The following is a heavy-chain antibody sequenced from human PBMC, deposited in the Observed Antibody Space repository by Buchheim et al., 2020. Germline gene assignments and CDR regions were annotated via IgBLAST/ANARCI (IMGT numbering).Heavy chain of an antibody. J-gene: IGHJ4*02. CDR1: GFTFSSKA. V-gene: IGHV3-23*04. CDR3: TVQTTVTTFDN. D-gene: IGHD4-17*01. CDR2: ISGRSEAT. Sequence: EVQLVESGGGLVKPGGSLRLSCAASGFTFSSKALSWVRQAPGKGLEWVSAISGRSEATYYADSVKGRFTISRDNSKNTLYPQMNIVTAEDTALYYCTVQTTVTTFDNWGQGTL.